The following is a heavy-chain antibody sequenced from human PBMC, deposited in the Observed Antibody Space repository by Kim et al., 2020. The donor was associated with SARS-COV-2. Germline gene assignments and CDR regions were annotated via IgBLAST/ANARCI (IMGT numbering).Heavy chain of an antibody. D-gene: IGHD1-26*01. CDR2: IYSGGSST. CDR1: GFTFSSYA. CDR3: AKDLGEGSSLDY. V-gene: IGHV3-23*03. J-gene: IGHJ4*02. Sequence: GGSLRLSCAASGFTFSSYAMSWVRQAPGKGLEWVSVIYSGGSSTYYADSVKGRFTISRDNSKNTLYLQMNSLRAEDTAVYYCAKDLGEGSSLDYWGQGTLVTVSS.